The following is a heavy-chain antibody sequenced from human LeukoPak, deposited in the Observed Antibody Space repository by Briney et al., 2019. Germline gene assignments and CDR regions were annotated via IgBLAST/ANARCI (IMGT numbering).Heavy chain of an antibody. Sequence: SETLSLTCAVYGGSFSGYYWSWIRQPPGKGLEWIGEINHSGSTNYNPSLKSRVTISVDTSKNQFSLRLSSVTAADTAVYYCARVPSRYCSGTSCYRGWFDPWGQGTLVTVSS. CDR2: INHSGST. D-gene: IGHD2-2*01. J-gene: IGHJ5*02. CDR3: ARVPSRYCSGTSCYRGWFDP. CDR1: GGSFSGYY. V-gene: IGHV4-34*01.